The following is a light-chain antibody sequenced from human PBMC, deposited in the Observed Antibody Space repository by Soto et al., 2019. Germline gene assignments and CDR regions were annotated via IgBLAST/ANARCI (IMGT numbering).Light chain of an antibody. CDR3: QQCRNWPLT. Sequence: EIVMTQSPATLSVSPGEGATLSCKASQTFYNNLAWYQQRPGQPPRLLIYDASTRATGISARFSGSGYGTEFTLTISSLQSEDFAVYFCQQCRNWPLTFGGGTKVEIK. CDR2: DAS. J-gene: IGKJ4*01. CDR1: QTFYNN. V-gene: IGKV3-15*01.